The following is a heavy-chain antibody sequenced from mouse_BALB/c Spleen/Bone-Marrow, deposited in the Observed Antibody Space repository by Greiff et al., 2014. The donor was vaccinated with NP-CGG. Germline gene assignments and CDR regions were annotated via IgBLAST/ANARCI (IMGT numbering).Heavy chain of an antibody. CDR3: AREDGLWYFDV. V-gene: IGHV1-9*01. Sequence: QVQLQQSGAELMKPGASVKISCKATDYTFSSYWIEWVKQRPGHGLEWIGEILPGSGSTNYNEKFKGKATFTADTSSNTAYMQLSSLTSEDSAVYYSAREDGLWYFDVWGAGTTVTVSS. CDR2: ILPGSGST. J-gene: IGHJ1*01. CDR1: DYTFSSYW. D-gene: IGHD1-1*01.